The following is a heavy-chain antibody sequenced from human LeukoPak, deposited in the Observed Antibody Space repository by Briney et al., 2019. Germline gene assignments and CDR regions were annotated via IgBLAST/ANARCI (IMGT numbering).Heavy chain of an antibody. CDR3: ARDPIYYGSGSFDP. Sequence: PGGSLRLSCAASGFTFSNYWMHWVRHVSGKGLVWVSRINSDGSSTSYADSVKGRFTISRDNAKNTLYLQMNSLRAEDTAVYYCARDPIYYGSGSFDPWGQGTLVTVSS. V-gene: IGHV3-74*01. CDR2: INSDGSST. J-gene: IGHJ5*02. D-gene: IGHD3-10*01. CDR1: GFTFSNYW.